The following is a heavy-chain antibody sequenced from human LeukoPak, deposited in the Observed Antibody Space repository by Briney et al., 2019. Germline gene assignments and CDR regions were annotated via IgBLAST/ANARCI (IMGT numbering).Heavy chain of an antibody. J-gene: IGHJ5*02. Sequence: HPGGSLRLSCAASAFTFSNYAMHWVRQAPGKGLEYVAAISSNGGSTYYENSVKGRFTISRDNSKNTLYLQMGSLRAEDMAVYYCARDHCSSISCRGPFDPWGQGTLVTVSS. D-gene: IGHD2-2*01. CDR1: AFTFSNYA. CDR3: ARDHCSSISCRGPFDP. CDR2: ISSNGGST. V-gene: IGHV3-64*01.